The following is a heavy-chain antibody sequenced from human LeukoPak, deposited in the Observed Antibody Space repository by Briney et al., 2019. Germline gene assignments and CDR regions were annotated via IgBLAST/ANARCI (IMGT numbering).Heavy chain of an antibody. CDR1: GGSFSGYY. J-gene: IGHJ4*02. V-gene: IGHV4-34*01. Sequence: SETLSLTCAVYGGSFSGYYWSWIRQPPGKGLEWIGEINHSGSTNYNPSLKSRVTISVDTSKNQFSLKLSSVTAADTAVYYCATLNSSSWSPGDYWGQGTLVTVSS. D-gene: IGHD6-13*01. CDR2: INHSGST. CDR3: ATLNSSSWSPGDY.